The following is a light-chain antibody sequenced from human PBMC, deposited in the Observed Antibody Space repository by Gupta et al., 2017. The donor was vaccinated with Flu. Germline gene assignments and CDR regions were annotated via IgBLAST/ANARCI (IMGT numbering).Light chain of an antibody. Sequence: QMTPSPSSMSASLGDSVTIPCRASQYIVNYLNWYQQKPGTAPRLVIYAASTLQSGVPSRFSGSASGTDFTLTITNLQPEDFATYYCQQSRSLPRSFGQGTTVEIK. V-gene: IGKV1-39*01. CDR1: QYIVNY. CDR2: AAS. J-gene: IGKJ1*01. CDR3: QQSRSLPRS.